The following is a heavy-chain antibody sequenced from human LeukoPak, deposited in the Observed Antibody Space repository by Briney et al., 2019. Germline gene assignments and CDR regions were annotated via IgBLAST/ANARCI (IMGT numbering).Heavy chain of an antibody. Sequence: PGGSLRLSCAASAFTFSSYGMHWVRQAPGKGLELVAVIWYDGSYKYYADSVKGRFTISRDNSKNTLYLQMNSLRAEDTAVYTCARDFCSGGSCYYFDYWGQGTLVTVSS. CDR3: ARDFCSGGSCYYFDY. J-gene: IGHJ4*02. D-gene: IGHD2-15*01. CDR2: IWYDGSYK. V-gene: IGHV3-33*01. CDR1: AFTFSSYG.